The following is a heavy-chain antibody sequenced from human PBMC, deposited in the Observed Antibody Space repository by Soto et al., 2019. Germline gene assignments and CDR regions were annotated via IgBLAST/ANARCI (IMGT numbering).Heavy chain of an antibody. Sequence: GGSLRLSCAASGFTFSSYWMSWVRQAPGKGLEWVANRKQDVSEKYYVDSVKGRFTISRDNAKNSLYLQMNSLRAEDTAVYYCARGFLGIRDAFDIWGQGTMVTVSS. CDR2: RKQDVSEK. CDR3: ARGFLGIRDAFDI. D-gene: IGHD7-27*01. J-gene: IGHJ3*02. V-gene: IGHV3-7*03. CDR1: GFTFSSYW.